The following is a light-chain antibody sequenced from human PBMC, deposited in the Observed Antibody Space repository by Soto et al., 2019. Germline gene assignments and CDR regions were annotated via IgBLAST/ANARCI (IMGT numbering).Light chain of an antibody. V-gene: IGKV1D-12*01. Sequence: DIQMTQSPSSVSASVGDRVTITCRASQGISSWLVWYQQNPGKAPKLLIYAASCLQSGVPSRFSGSGSGTDFTLTISSLQPEDFATYYCQHASTFPLTFGGGTKVEIK. CDR1: QGISSW. CDR2: AAS. J-gene: IGKJ4*01. CDR3: QHASTFPLT.